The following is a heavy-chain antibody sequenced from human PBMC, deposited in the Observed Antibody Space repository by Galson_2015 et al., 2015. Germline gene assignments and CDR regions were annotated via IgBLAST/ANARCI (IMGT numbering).Heavy chain of an antibody. Sequence: SVKVSCKASGGTFSSYAISWVRQAPGQGLEWMGGIIPIFGTANYAQKFQGRVTITADESTSTAYMELSSLRSEDTAVYYCAMSASGVVAAIPAAFDIWGQGTMVTVSS. CDR1: GGTFSSYA. CDR2: IIPIFGTA. CDR3: AMSASGVVAAIPAAFDI. D-gene: IGHD2-15*01. V-gene: IGHV1-69*13. J-gene: IGHJ3*02.